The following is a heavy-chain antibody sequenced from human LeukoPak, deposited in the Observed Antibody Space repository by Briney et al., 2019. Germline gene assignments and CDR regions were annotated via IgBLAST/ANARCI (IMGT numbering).Heavy chain of an antibody. CDR3: AKDPPYTSTWPDALDA. V-gene: IGHV7-4-1*02. D-gene: IGHD6-13*01. CDR1: GYSFTTFG. CDR2: INTKTGNP. Sequence: ASVKVSCKASGYSFTTFGINWLRQAPGQGLEWMGWINTKTGNPRYDQGFTGRFVFSLDTSVSTAYLEISSLKAEDTAVYFCAKDPPYTSTWPDALDAWGQGTMVTVSS. J-gene: IGHJ3*01.